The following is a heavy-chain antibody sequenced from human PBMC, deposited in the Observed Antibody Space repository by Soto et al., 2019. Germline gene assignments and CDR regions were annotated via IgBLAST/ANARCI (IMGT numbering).Heavy chain of an antibody. CDR3: ARGGLLWFGNYYYGMDV. J-gene: IGHJ6*02. V-gene: IGHV4-34*01. Sequence: PSETLSLTCAVYGGSFSGYYWSWIRQPPGKGLEWIGEINHSGSTNYNPSLKSRVTISVDTSKNQFSLKLSSVTAADTAVYYCARGGLLWFGNYYYGMDVWGQGTTVTVS. D-gene: IGHD3-10*01. CDR2: INHSGST. CDR1: GGSFSGYY.